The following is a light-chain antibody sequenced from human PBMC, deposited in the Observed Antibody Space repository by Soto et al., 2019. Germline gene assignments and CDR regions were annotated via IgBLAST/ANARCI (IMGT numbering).Light chain of an antibody. CDR2: AAS. CDR3: HQTYSTPQT. CDR1: QSISSY. V-gene: IGKV1-39*01. Sequence: DIQMTQSPSSLSASLGDRVTITFRASQSISSYLNWYQQRPGKAPKLLIYAASTLQSGVPSRFSGSGSGTDFTLTITSLEPDDFATYYCHQTYSTPQTFGQGTRLEIK. J-gene: IGKJ5*01.